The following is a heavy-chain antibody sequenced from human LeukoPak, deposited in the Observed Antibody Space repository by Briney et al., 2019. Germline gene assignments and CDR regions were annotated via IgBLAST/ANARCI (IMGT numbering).Heavy chain of an antibody. V-gene: IGHV4-30-4*01. Sequence: PSETLSLTCTVSGGSISRGAYYWSWIRQPPGKGLEWIGYIHYSGNTYYNPSLMSRVTISVDTSKNQFSLNLTSVTAADTAVYYCARGVLEMATVTFFDYWGQGTLVTVSS. CDR1: GGSISRGAYY. J-gene: IGHJ4*02. D-gene: IGHD4-17*01. CDR2: IHYSGNT. CDR3: ARGVLEMATVTFFDY.